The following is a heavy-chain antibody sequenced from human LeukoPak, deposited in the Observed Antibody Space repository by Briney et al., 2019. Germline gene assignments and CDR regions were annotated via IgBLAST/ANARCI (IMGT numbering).Heavy chain of an antibody. V-gene: IGHV3-23*01. J-gene: IGHJ4*02. Sequence: GGSLRLSCAGSGFTFSRNTMSWVRQAPGRGLEWVSAISNTGGRTDYADSVKGRFTISRDNSKSTLYLQMDSLRAEDTAVYYGARDEDTSALSEYWGQGTLVTVSS. CDR3: ARDEDTSALSEY. D-gene: IGHD2/OR15-2a*01. CDR1: GFTFSRNT. CDR2: ISNTGGRT.